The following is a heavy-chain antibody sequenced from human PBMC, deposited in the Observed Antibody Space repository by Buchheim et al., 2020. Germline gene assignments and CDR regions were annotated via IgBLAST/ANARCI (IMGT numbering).Heavy chain of an antibody. CDR1: GGSISSSNW. CDR2: IYHSGST. D-gene: IGHD3-22*01. Sequence: QVQLQESGPGLVKPSGTLSLTCAVSGGSISSSNWWSWVRQPPGKGLEWIGEIYHSGSTNYNPSLKSRVTISVEKSKNQFSLKLSSVTAADTAVYYCARGTAGYYDSSGYYLSVRYFDYWGQGTL. CDR3: ARGTAGYYDSSGYYLSVRYFDY. J-gene: IGHJ4*02. V-gene: IGHV4-4*02.